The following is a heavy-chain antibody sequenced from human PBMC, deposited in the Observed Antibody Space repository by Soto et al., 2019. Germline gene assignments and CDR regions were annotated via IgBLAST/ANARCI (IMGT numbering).Heavy chain of an antibody. V-gene: IGHV5-10-1*01. J-gene: IGHJ6*02. D-gene: IGHD5-12*01. Sequence: PGESLKISCKGSGYSFTTYWINWVRQMPGKGLEWVGRIDPNDSYTSYSPSFQGHVTISADKSIKTAYLQWSSLKASDTAMYYCAIRRRKDHSGYGPLMCYYYGVDVWGQGTTVTVSS. CDR2: IDPNDSYT. CDR1: GYSFTTYW. CDR3: AIRRRKDHSGYGPLMCYYYGVDV.